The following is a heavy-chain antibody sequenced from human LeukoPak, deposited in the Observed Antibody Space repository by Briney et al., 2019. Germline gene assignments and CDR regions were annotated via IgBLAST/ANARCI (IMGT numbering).Heavy chain of an antibody. J-gene: IGHJ3*02. Sequence: SETLSLTCTVSCGSISSYYWSWIRQPPGKGLEWIGYIYYSGSTNYNPSLKSRVTISVDTSKNQFSLKLSSVTAADTAVYYCARAYYYDSSGYPDAFDIWGQGTMVTVSS. V-gene: IGHV4-59*01. CDR1: CGSISSYY. CDR2: IYYSGST. CDR3: ARAYYYDSSGYPDAFDI. D-gene: IGHD3-22*01.